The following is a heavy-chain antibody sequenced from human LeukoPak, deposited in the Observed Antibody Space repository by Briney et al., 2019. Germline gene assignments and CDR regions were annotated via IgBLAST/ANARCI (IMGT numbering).Heavy chain of an antibody. D-gene: IGHD3-22*01. CDR1: GFTFYMYA. CDR3: AKDRPNFHENSGHYYRRDGDS. CDR2: MCGTAGCT. Sequence: GGSLRLSCQASGFTFYMYAMSWVRQAPGKGLEWVASMCGTAGCTFYPDSVKGRFTISRDNSKNVLHLRMNSLTAEDTAIYYCAKDRPNFHENSGHYYRRDGDSWGQGTLVTVSS. V-gene: IGHV3-23*01. J-gene: IGHJ5*01.